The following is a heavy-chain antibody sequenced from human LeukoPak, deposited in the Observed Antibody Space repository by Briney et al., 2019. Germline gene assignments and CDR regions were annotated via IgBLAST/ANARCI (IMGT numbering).Heavy chain of an antibody. J-gene: IGHJ3*02. CDR3: ARGVRAVADAFDI. D-gene: IGHD2-15*01. CDR1: GGSIGSFY. CDR2: IYSSGTT. Sequence: SETLSLTCTVSGGSIGSFYWTWIRQPPGKGLEWIGYIYSSGTTNYNPSLKSRVTISVDTSKNQFSLKLSSVTAADTAVYYCARGVRAVADAFDIWGQGTMVTVSS. V-gene: IGHV4-59*01.